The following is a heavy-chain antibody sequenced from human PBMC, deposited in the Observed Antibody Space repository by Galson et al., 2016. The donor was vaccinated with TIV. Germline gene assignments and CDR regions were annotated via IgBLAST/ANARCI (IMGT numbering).Heavy chain of an antibody. Sequence: SVKVSCKASGVTFSSYAISWVRQAPGQGLEWMGGLIPMFGITNYAQRFQGRVTINADGSTSTAYMELSSLRSEDTAVYYCARSNSYNFYYMAVWGQGTTVTVSS. D-gene: IGHD2/OR15-2a*01. CDR2: LIPMFGIT. CDR1: GVTFSSYA. CDR3: ARSNSYNFYYMAV. V-gene: IGHV1-69*13. J-gene: IGHJ6*03.